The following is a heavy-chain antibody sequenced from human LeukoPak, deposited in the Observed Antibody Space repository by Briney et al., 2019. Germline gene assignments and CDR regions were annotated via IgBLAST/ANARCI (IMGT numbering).Heavy chain of an antibody. Sequence: PGGSLRLSCAVSGFTFSSYAMIWVRQAPGKGLEWVSAISGSGGSTYYADSVKGRFTISRDNSKNTLYLQMNSLRAEDTAVYYCAKSITGRWNTAMAAPDYWGQGTLVTVSS. J-gene: IGHJ4*02. D-gene: IGHD5-18*01. CDR2: ISGSGGST. V-gene: IGHV3-23*01. CDR1: GFTFSSYA. CDR3: AKSITGRWNTAMAAPDY.